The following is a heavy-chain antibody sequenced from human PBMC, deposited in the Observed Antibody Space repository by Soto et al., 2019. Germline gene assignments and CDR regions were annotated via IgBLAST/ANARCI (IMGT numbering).Heavy chain of an antibody. CDR3: AKPGTVTNYYYYGMDV. D-gene: IGHD4-17*01. CDR2: ISYGGSNK. V-gene: IGHV3-30*18. J-gene: IGHJ6*02. Sequence: QVQLVESGGGVVQPGGSLRLSCAASGLTFSSYDMHWVRQAPGKGLEWVAVISYGGSNKYYADSVKGRFTITRDNSENTLYLQMNSLRAEDTAVYYCAKPGTVTNYYYYGMDVWGQGTTVTVSS. CDR1: GLTFSSYD.